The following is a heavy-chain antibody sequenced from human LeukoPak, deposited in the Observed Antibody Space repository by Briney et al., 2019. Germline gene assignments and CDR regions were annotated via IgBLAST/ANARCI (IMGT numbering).Heavy chain of an antibody. CDR1: GGSISSGGYY. CDR2: IYYSGST. D-gene: IGHD6-19*01. V-gene: IGHV4-31*03. J-gene: IGHJ4*02. CDR3: ARGARSSGWSLDY. Sequence: SETLSLTCTVSGGSISSGGYYWSWIRQHPGKGLEWIGYIYYSGSTYYNPSLKGRVTISVGTSKNQFSLKLSSVTAADTAVYYCARGARSSGWSLDYWGQGTLVTVSS.